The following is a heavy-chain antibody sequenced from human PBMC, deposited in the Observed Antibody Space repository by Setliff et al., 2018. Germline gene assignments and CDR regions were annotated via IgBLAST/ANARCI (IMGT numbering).Heavy chain of an antibody. J-gene: IGHJ4*02. Sequence: GESLKISCAASGFAFASHNMLWVRQAPGKGLEWVAANSSANNYLVYADSVKGRFTISRDNAKNSVYLQMNSLRAEDTAIYYCATTRVWIPVLDSCGQGTLVTVSS. D-gene: IGHD5-18*01. CDR2: NSSANNYL. V-gene: IGHV3-21*04. CDR1: GFAFASHN. CDR3: ATTRVWIPVLDS.